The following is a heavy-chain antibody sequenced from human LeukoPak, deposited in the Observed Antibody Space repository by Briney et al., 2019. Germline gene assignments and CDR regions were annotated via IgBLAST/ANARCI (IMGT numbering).Heavy chain of an antibody. D-gene: IGHD3-22*01. J-gene: IGHJ4*02. CDR2: ISGSGGST. CDR3: ARAPHFFDTSGSRYYFDT. Sequence: GGSLRLSCAASGFTFSSYAMSWVRQAPGKGLEWVSAISGSGGSTYYADSVKGRFTISRDNSKNTLYLQMNSLRAEDTAVYYCARAPHFFDTSGSRYYFDTWGQGTLVTVSS. V-gene: IGHV3-23*01. CDR1: GFTFSSYA.